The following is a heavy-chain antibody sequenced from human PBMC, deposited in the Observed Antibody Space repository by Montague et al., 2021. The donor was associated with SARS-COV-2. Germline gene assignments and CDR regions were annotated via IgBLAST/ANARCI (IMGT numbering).Heavy chain of an antibody. J-gene: IGHJ4*02. D-gene: IGHD3-22*01. CDR2: IYSGSSST. CDR1: GFPFSSYA. CDR3: AKGFQPYSYESSGFYTFDY. V-gene: IGHV3-23*03. Sequence: SRRLSCAASGFPFSSYAMSWFRQAPGKGLEWVSVIYSGSSSTWYADSVKGRFTISRDNPKNTLYLHMNSLRVDDTAVYYCAKGFQPYSYESSGFYTFDYWGQGTLVTVSS.